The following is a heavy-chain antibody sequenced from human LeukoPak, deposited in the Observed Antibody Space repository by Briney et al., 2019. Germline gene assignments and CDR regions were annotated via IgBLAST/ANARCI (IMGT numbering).Heavy chain of an antibody. CDR3: AKNTISGGHYQYYMDV. D-gene: IGHD3-16*02. J-gene: IGHJ6*03. CDR2: ISGSGGIT. CDR1: GFTFSRYA. V-gene: IGHV3-23*01. Sequence: GGSLRLSCAASGFTFSRYAMSWVRQAPGKGLEWVSSISGSGGITYHADSLKGRFTISRDNSKNTLFLQMNSLRAEDTAVYYCAKNTISGGHYQYYMDVWGKGTTVTASS.